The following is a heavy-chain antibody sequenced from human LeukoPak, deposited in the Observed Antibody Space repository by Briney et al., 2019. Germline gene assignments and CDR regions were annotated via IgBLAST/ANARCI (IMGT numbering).Heavy chain of an antibody. V-gene: IGHV1-46*01. CDR2: INPSSGST. D-gene: IGHD3-22*01. Sequence: ASVKVSCMASGYTFTSYYMHWVRQAPGQGLEWMGIINPSSGSTSYAQKFQGRVTMTRDTSTSTVYMELSSLRSEDTAVYYCARDLTGQPLGDHPFRGGDSSGYVDYWGQGTLVTVSS. CDR1: GYTFTSYY. J-gene: IGHJ4*02. CDR3: ARDLTGQPLGDHPFRGGDSSGYVDY.